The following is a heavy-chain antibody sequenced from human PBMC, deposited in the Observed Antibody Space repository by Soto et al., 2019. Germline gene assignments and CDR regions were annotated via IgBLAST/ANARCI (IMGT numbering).Heavy chain of an antibody. D-gene: IGHD2-2*01. CDR2: IYYSGST. Sequence: SETLSLTCTVSGGSISSYYWSWIRQPPGKGLEWIGYIYYSGSTNYNPSLKSRVTISVDTSKNQFSLKLSSVTAADTAVYYCARDNRVSPFKYCSSTSCHNWFDPWGQGTLVTVSS. CDR1: GGSISSYY. CDR3: ARDNRVSPFKYCSSTSCHNWFDP. J-gene: IGHJ5*02. V-gene: IGHV4-59*01.